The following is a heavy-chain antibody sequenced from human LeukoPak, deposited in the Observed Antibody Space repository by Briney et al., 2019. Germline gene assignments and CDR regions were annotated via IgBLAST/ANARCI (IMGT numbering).Heavy chain of an antibody. V-gene: IGHV1-69*13. J-gene: IGHJ3*02. CDR2: IIPIFGTA. Sequence: SVKVSCKASGGTFSSYAISWVRQAPGQGLEWMGGIIPIFGTANYAQKFQGRVTITADESTSTAYMELSSLRSEDTAVYYCARNCGPYCSSTSPQVIGDAFDIWGQGTMVTVSS. CDR1: GGTFSSYA. D-gene: IGHD2-2*01. CDR3: ARNCGPYCSSTSPQVIGDAFDI.